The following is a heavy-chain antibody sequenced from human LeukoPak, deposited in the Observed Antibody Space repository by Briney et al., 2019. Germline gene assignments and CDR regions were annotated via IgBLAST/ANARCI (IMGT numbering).Heavy chain of an antibody. CDR2: ISAYNGNT. V-gene: IGHV1-18*01. J-gene: IGHJ4*02. Sequence: ASVRVSCKASGYTFTRYGISWVRQAPGRGLEWMGWISAYNGNTNYAQKLQGRVTMTTDTSTSTAYMELRSLRSDDTAVYYCARDRVAVAGTTAPLSDYWGQGTLVTVSS. D-gene: IGHD6-19*01. CDR1: GYTFTRYG. CDR3: ARDRVAVAGTTAPLSDY.